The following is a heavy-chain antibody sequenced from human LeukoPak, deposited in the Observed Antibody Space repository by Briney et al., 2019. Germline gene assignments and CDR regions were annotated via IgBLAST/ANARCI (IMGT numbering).Heavy chain of an antibody. V-gene: IGHV3-23*01. CDR2: ISGSGCST. CDR1: GFTFSSYA. Sequence: GGSLRLSCAASGFTFSSYAMSWVRQAPGKGLEWVSAISGSGCSTYYADSVKGRFTISRDNSKNTLYLQRSSLRAEDTAVYYCAKDGGYSSGWYIDYWGQGTLVTVSS. D-gene: IGHD6-19*01. CDR3: AKDGGYSSGWYIDY. J-gene: IGHJ4*02.